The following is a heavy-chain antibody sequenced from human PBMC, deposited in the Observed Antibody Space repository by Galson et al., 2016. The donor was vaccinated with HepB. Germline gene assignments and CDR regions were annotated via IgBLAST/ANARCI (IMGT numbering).Heavy chain of an antibody. V-gene: IGHV4-59*12. CDR2: IHHSGDT. J-gene: IGHJ5*02. CDR1: GGSLGSYY. D-gene: IGHD6-19*01. CDR3: VRDSWWSSGWQDWFDP. Sequence: SETLSLTCSVSGGSLGSYYWTWVRQPPGKGLEWIGNIHHSGDTNFNPSLESLVTLIVDTSKNQFSLSLTSVTAADTAFYYCVRDSWWSSGWQDWFDPWGQGILVTVSS.